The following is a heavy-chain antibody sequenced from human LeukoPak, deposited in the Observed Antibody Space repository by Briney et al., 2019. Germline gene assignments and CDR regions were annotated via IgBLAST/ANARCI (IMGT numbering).Heavy chain of an antibody. CDR2: INAGNGNT. J-gene: IGHJ4*02. Sequence: ASVNVSCKASGYTFTSYAMHWVRQAPGQRLEWMGWINAGNGNTKYSQKFQGRVTITRDTSASTAYMELSSLRSEDTAVYYCARGLIAAQHYLDYWGQGTLVTVSS. D-gene: IGHD6-6*01. CDR1: GYTFTSYA. V-gene: IGHV1-3*01. CDR3: ARGLIAAQHYLDY.